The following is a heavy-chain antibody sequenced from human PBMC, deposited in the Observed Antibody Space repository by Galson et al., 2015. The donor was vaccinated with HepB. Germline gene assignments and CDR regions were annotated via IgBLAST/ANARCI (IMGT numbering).Heavy chain of an antibody. D-gene: IGHD3-10*01. V-gene: IGHV3-23*01. CDR3: AATGGNVLLWYGEDDY. J-gene: IGHJ4*02. CDR2: ISGSGDRT. Sequence: SLRLSCAVSRFIFNNHAMSWVRQAPGKGLEWVSAISGSGDRTYYVDSVRGRFTISRDNSKNILSLQMNSLRAEDTAVYYCAATGGNVLLWYGEDDYWGQGTLVTVSS. CDR1: RFIFNNHA.